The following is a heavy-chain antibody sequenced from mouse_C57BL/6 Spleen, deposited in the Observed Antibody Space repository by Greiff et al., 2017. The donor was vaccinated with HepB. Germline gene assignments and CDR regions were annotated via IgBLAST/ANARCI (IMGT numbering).Heavy chain of an antibody. CDR3: ARQLRPYYFDC. Sequence: QVQLQQPGTELVKPGASVKLSCKASRYTFTSYWTHWVKQRPGQGLEWIGNINPSNGGTNYNEKFKSKATLTVAKSSSTAYMQLSSLTSEDSAVYYCARQLRPYYFDCCCQGTTRTVSS. V-gene: IGHV1-53*01. D-gene: IGHD3-2*02. J-gene: IGHJ2*01. CDR1: RYTFTSYW. CDR2: INPSNGGT.